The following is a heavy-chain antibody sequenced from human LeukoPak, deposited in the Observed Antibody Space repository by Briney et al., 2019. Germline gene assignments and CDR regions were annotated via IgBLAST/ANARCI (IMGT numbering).Heavy chain of an antibody. V-gene: IGHV3-7*03. J-gene: IGHJ4*02. CDR3: AKPHRRYDILTGYLDY. D-gene: IGHD3-9*01. Sequence: GGSLRLSCAASGFTFSSYWMSWVRQAPGKGLEWVANINQDGSEKYYVDSVKGRFTISRDNAKNSLYLQMNSLRAEDTAVYYCAKPHRRYDILTGYLDYWGQGTLVTVSS. CDR1: GFTFSSYW. CDR2: INQDGSEK.